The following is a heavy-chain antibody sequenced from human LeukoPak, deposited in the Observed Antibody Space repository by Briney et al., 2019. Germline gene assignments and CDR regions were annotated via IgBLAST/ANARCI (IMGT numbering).Heavy chain of an antibody. V-gene: IGHV3-30*04. Sequence: PGRSLRLSCAASGFTFSSYAMHWVRQAPGKGLEWVAVISYDGSNKYYADSVKGRFTISRDNSKNTLYLQMNSLRAEDTAVYYCAREGGERTYDSWGQGTLVTVSS. D-gene: IGHD3-10*01. CDR1: GFTFSSYA. J-gene: IGHJ4*02. CDR2: ISYDGSNK. CDR3: AREGGERTYDS.